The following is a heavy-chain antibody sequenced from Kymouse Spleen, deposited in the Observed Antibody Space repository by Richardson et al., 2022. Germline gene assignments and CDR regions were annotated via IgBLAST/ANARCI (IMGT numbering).Heavy chain of an antibody. Sequence: EVQLVESGGGLVKPGGSLRLSCAASGFTFSSYSMNWVRQAPGKGLEWVSSISSSSSYIYYADSVKGRFTISRDNAKNSLYLQMNSLRAEDTAVYYCARDADFWSGSHYYYYYGMDVWGQGTTVTVSS. V-gene: IGHV3-21*03. CDR3: ARDADFWSGSHYYYYYGMDV. J-gene: IGHJ6*02. CDR1: GFTFSSYS. CDR2: ISSSSSYI. D-gene: IGHD3-3*01.